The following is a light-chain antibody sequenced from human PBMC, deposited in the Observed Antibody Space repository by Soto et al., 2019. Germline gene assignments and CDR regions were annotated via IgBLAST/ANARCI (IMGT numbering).Light chain of an antibody. CDR1: TSNVGSNL. V-gene: IGLV1-47*02. J-gene: IGLJ2*01. Sequence: QSVLAQPPSASGTPGQRVTLSCSGSTSNVGSNLASWYQQLPGSAPKLLIYNDYERPSGVPDRFSGSKSGTSASLGISGLRSEDEAAYFCAVWDESLSGVVFGGGTKLTVL. CDR2: NDY. CDR3: AVWDESLSGVV.